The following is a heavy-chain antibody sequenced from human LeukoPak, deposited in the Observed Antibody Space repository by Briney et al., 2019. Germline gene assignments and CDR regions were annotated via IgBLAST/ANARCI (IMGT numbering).Heavy chain of an antibody. V-gene: IGHV4-34*01. CDR1: GFTLSSYA. CDR3: ARRRSYRYMLDY. CDR2: INHSGST. J-gene: IGHJ4*02. D-gene: IGHD3-16*02. Sequence: KPGGSLRLSCAASGFTLSSYAMSWICQPPGKGLEWIGEINHSGSTNYNPSLKSRVTLSVDTSKNQFSLKLSSVTAADTAVYYCARRRSYRYMLDYWGQGTLVTVSS.